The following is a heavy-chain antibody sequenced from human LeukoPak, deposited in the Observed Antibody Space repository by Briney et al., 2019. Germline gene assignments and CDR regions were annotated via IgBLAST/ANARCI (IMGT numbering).Heavy chain of an antibody. D-gene: IGHD6-6*01. V-gene: IGHV1-2*02. J-gene: IGHJ3*02. Sequence: ASVKVSCKASGYTFTGYRMHWVRQAPGQGLEWMGWINSNTGGTNYAQEFQGRVTMTRDTSISTAYMDLSSLRSDDTAVYYCARDDSSSSANAFDIWGQGTMVSVSS. CDR1: GYTFTGYR. CDR2: INSNTGGT. CDR3: ARDDSSSSANAFDI.